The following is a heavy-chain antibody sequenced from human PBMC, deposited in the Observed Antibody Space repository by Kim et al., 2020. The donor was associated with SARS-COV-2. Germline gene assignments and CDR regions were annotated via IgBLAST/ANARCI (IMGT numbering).Heavy chain of an antibody. CDR2: ISTDNGDT. CDR1: GYTFTSYG. V-gene: IGHV1-18*01. Sequence: ASVKVSCTASGYTFTSYGITWVRKAPGQGLEWMGWISTDNGDTNYAQRFQGRVTMTTDTTTSTAYMELRSLTSDDTAVLYCARDRHCSNGIWTLEYMGQG. J-gene: IGHJ4*02. D-gene: IGHD2-8*01. CDR3: ARDRHCSNGIWTLEY.